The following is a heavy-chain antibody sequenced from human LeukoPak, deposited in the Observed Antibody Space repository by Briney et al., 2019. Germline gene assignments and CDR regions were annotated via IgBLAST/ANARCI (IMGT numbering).Heavy chain of an antibody. V-gene: IGHV3-30-3*01. CDR3: ARDRVGATDYFDY. Sequence: AGGSLRLSCAASGFTFSNAWMSWVRQAPGKGLEWVAVISYDGSNKYYADSVKGRFTIPRDNSKNTLYLQMNSLRAEDTAVYYCARDRVGATDYFDYWGQGTLVTVSS. CDR1: GFTFSNAW. CDR2: ISYDGSNK. D-gene: IGHD1-26*01. J-gene: IGHJ4*02.